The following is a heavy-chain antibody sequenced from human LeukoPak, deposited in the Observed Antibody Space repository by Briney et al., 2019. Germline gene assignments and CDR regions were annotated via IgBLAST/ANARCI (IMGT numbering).Heavy chain of an antibody. Sequence: SETLSLTCTVSGDSISSSNSYRGWIRQPPGKGLEWIGSLYYSGSSYYNPSLKSRVTISVDTSKNQFSPKLSSVTAADTAVYYCARHGGSRSGGTNKKTARWFDPWGQGTLVTVSS. J-gene: IGHJ5*02. CDR1: GDSISSSNSY. D-gene: IGHD2-15*01. V-gene: IGHV4-39*01. CDR2: LYYSGSS. CDR3: ARHGGSRSGGTNKKTARWFDP.